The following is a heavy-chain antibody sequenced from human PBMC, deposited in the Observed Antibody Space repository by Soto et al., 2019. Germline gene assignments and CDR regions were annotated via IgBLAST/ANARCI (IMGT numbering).Heavy chain of an antibody. V-gene: IGHV4-59*01. Sequence: SETLSLTCTVSGGPISSYYWSWIRQPPGKGLEWIGYIYYSGSTNYNPSLKSRVTISVDTSKNQFSLKLSSVTAADTAVYYCARGLLPMDVWGQGTTVTASS. CDR2: IYYSGST. D-gene: IGHD3-22*01. CDR3: ARGLLPMDV. J-gene: IGHJ6*02. CDR1: GGPISSYY.